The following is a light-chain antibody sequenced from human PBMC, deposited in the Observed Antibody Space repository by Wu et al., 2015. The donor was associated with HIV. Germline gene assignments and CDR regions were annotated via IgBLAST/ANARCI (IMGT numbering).Light chain of an antibody. Sequence: EIVMTQSPATLSVSPGERATLSCRASQSVGSNLAWYQQKPGQAPRLLIYGASTRATGIPARFSGSGSGTEFTLTISSLQSEDFAVYYCQQYHNWPPKTFGQGTKVEIK. CDR1: QSVGSN. CDR2: GAS. J-gene: IGKJ1*01. V-gene: IGKV3-15*01. CDR3: QQYHNWPPKT.